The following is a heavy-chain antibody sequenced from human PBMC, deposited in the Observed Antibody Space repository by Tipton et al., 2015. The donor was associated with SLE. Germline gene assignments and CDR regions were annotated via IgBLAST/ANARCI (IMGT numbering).Heavy chain of an antibody. V-gene: IGHV4-38-2*02. CDR3: ARQPFATRSGFDV. Sequence: TLSLTCTVSGYSISSGYYWGWIRQPPGKGLEWIGSIYHSGSTYYNPSLKSRVTISVDTSKNQFSLKLSSVTAADTAVYYCARQPFATRSGFDVWGQGTMVTVSS. CDR2: IYHSGST. J-gene: IGHJ3*01. D-gene: IGHD6-25*01. CDR1: GYSISSGYY.